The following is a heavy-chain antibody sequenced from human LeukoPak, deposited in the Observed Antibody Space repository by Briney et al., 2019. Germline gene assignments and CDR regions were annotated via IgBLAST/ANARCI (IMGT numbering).Heavy chain of an antibody. CDR3: AKRGVVIRVILVGFHKEAYYFDS. CDR2: ISGSGGGT. D-gene: IGHD3-22*01. Sequence: SGGSLRLSCVVSGITLSNYGMGWVRQAPGKGLEWVAGISGSGGGTKYADSVKGRFTISRDNRKNTLYLQMNSLRAEDTAMYFCAKRGVVIRVILVGFHKEAYYFDSWGQGALVTVSS. V-gene: IGHV3-23*01. J-gene: IGHJ4*02. CDR1: GITLSNYG.